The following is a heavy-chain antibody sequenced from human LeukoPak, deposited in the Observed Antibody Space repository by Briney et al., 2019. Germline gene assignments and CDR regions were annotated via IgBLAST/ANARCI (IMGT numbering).Heavy chain of an antibody. CDR3: ARDEDGKLDY. Sequence: PGGSLRLSCAASGFTFSNYAMSWVRQAPGKGLEWVAVIWYDGSNKYYADSVKGRFTISRDNSKNTLYLQMNSLRAEDTAVYYCARDEDGKLDYWGQGTLVTVSS. D-gene: IGHD5-24*01. CDR1: GFTFSNYA. J-gene: IGHJ4*02. V-gene: IGHV3-33*08. CDR2: IWYDGSNK.